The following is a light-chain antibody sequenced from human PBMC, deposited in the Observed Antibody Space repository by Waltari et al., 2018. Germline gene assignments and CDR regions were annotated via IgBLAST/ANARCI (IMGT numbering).Light chain of an antibody. V-gene: IGLV1-47*01. Sequence: QSVLTQPPSASATPGQIVTISCSGSSSNIGTNYVSWYQQLLGAPPKLLVYRNDQRPSGVPDRFSGSKSDTSTSLTISGLRSEDEAEYYCASWDDSLSAYVFGTGTKVTVL. CDR1: SSNIGTNY. CDR2: RND. J-gene: IGLJ1*01. CDR3: ASWDDSLSAYV.